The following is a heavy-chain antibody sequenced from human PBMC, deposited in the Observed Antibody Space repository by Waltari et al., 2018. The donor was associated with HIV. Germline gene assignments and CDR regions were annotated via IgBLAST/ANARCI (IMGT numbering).Heavy chain of an antibody. Sequence: EVQLVESGGGLVQPGGSLRLSCAASGFTFGSHWMSWVRKAPGKGLEWVANIKQDGSEKYYVDSVNGRFTISRDNAENSLYLQMNSLRAEDTAVYYCARGGFYGSGSKVNWGQGTLVTVSS. CDR1: GFTFGSHW. D-gene: IGHD3-10*01. V-gene: IGHV3-7*04. CDR3: ARGGFYGSGSKVN. J-gene: IGHJ4*02. CDR2: IKQDGSEK.